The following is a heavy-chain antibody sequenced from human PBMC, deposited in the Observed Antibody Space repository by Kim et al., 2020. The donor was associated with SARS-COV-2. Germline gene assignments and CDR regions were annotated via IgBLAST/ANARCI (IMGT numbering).Heavy chain of an antibody. CDR2: LNQNGTT. CDR3: ARLSGEPTGGGAFDI. Sequence: SETLSLTCEVSGGSLSGFWSWIRQPPGKGLEWIEELNQNGTTNFNPSLKSRVTTSVDPSKNQFSLKLTSVTAADTAIYYCARLSGEPTGGGAFDIWGQGTTVTVSS. D-gene: IGHD7-27*01. V-gene: IGHV4-34*01. CDR1: GGSLSGF. J-gene: IGHJ3*02.